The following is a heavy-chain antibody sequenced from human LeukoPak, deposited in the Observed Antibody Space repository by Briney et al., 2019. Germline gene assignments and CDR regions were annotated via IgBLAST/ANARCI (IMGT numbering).Heavy chain of an antibody. J-gene: IGHJ6*03. V-gene: IGHV4-39*07. D-gene: IGHD5-12*01. Sequence: TPSETLSLTCSVSGDSISSSSSSYYWGWIRQPPGKGLEWIGSIYYIGSTYYNPSLRTRISISLDRPKNQFSLKLSSVTAADTAVYYCARADIGDYYYYMDVWGKGTTVTVSS. CDR3: ARADIGDYYYYMDV. CDR2: IYYIGST. CDR1: GDSISSSSSSYY.